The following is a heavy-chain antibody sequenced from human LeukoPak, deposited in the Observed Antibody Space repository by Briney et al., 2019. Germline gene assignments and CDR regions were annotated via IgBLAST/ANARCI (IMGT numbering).Heavy chain of an antibody. V-gene: IGHV3-20*04. CDR1: GFTFDDYG. Sequence: GGSLRLSCAASGFTFDDYGMSWVRQAPGKGLEWVSGINWNGGSTGYADSVKGRFTISRDNAKNSLYLQMNSLRAEDTALYYCARGSSGWFPTYYYYYYYMDVWGKGTTVTI. J-gene: IGHJ6*03. CDR2: INWNGGST. CDR3: ARGSSGWFPTYYYYYYYMDV. D-gene: IGHD6-19*01.